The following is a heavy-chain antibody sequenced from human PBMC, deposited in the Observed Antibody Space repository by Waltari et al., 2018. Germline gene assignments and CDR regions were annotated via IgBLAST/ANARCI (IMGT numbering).Heavy chain of an antibody. CDR3: AKEAPSSSYYYDSSGYSHDAFDI. V-gene: IGHV3-30*18. CDR2: LWYGCSNE. D-gene: IGHD3-22*01. Sequence: QVQLVESGGGVVQPGRSLRLSCAASGFTFSSYGMHWVRQAPGKGLEWVAVLWYGCSNEYYADSVKGRFTISRDNSKNTLYLQMNSLRAEDTAMYYCAKEAPSSSYYYDSSGYSHDAFDIWGQGTMVTVSS. J-gene: IGHJ3*02. CDR1: GFTFSSYG.